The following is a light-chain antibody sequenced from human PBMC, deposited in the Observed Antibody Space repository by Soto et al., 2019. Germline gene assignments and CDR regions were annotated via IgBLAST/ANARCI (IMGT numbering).Light chain of an antibody. CDR1: KSISSW. Sequence: DIQMTQSPSTLSASVGDRVTITCRASKSISSWLAWYQQKPGKAPKLLIYKASSLESGVPSRFSGSGSGTQFTLTISSLQPDDFATYYFQQYNSYSTFGQGTKVEIK. CDR2: KAS. J-gene: IGKJ1*01. CDR3: QQYNSYST. V-gene: IGKV1-5*03.